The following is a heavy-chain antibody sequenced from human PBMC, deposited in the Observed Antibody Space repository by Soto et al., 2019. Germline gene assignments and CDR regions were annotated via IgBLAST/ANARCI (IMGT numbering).Heavy chain of an antibody. D-gene: IGHD3-22*01. Sequence: PSETLSLTCTVSGGSISSGDYYWSWIRQPTGKGLEWIGYIYYSGSTYYNPSLKSRVTISVDTFKNQFSLKLSSVTAADTAVYYCARNLKDDSSGYFDYWGQGTLVTVSS. CDR2: IYYSGST. V-gene: IGHV4-30-4*01. J-gene: IGHJ4*02. CDR3: ARNLKDDSSGYFDY. CDR1: GGSISSGDYY.